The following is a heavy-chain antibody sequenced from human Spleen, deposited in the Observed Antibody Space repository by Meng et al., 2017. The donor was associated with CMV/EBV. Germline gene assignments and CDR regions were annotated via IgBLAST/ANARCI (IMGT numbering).Heavy chain of an antibody. Sequence: ASVKVSCKASGYSFTSYDINWVRQATGQGLEWMGWMNPNSGNTGYAQKFQGRVTMTRNTSISTAYMELSSLRSEDTAVYYCASAGYCSGGSCYSAYWGQGTLVTVSS. J-gene: IGHJ4*02. CDR1: GYSFTSYD. CDR2: MNPNSGNT. CDR3: ASAGYCSGGSCYSAY. V-gene: IGHV1-8*01. D-gene: IGHD2-15*01.